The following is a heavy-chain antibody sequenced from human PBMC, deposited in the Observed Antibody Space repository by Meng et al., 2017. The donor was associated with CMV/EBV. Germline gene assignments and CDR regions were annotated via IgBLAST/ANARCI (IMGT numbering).Heavy chain of an antibody. CDR2: ISGSGGST. V-gene: IGHV3-23*01. Sequence: GESLKISCAASGFTFSSYAMSWVRQAPGKGLEWVSAISGSGGSTYYADSVKGRFTISRDNSKNTLYLQMNSLSAEDTAVYYCAKDIGVVPAALSAFDIWGQGTMVTVSS. J-gene: IGHJ3*02. CDR1: GFTFSSYA. D-gene: IGHD2-2*01. CDR3: AKDIGVVPAALSAFDI.